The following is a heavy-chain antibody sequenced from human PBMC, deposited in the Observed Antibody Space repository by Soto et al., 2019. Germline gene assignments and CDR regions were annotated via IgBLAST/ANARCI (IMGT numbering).Heavy chain of an antibody. CDR3: TRAHSNIDGYLLTP. CDR2: IYYSGST. J-gene: IGHJ5*02. D-gene: IGHD3-22*01. Sequence: SETLCVRCSVSGGLISTGSYYVGCIRHAPGKGLEWIGSIYYSGSTYYNPALKSRVTISVDTSKNQFSLKLSSVTAADMAVYYFTRAHSNIDGYLLTPWCQSTSVT. V-gene: IGHV4-39*01. CDR1: GGLISTGSYY.